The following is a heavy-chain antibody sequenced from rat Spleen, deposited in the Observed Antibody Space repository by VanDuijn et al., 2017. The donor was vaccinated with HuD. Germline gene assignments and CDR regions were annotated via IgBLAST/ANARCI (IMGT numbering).Heavy chain of an antibody. J-gene: IGHJ4*01. CDR3: TRGGPYIYTTDFYGVMDV. V-gene: IGHV5-17*01. CDR2: IIYDGSST. Sequence: EVQLVESGGGLVQPGRSLKFSCAASGFSFGDYAMAWVRQAPKKGLEWVATIIYDGSSTYYRDSVKGRFTISRDNAKSTLYLQMNSLRSEDTATYFCTRGGPYIYTTDFYGVMDVWGQGASVTVSS. D-gene: IGHD1-6*01. CDR1: GFSFGDYA.